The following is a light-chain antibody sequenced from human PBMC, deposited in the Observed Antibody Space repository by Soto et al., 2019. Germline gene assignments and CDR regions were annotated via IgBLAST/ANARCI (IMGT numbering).Light chain of an antibody. CDR1: SNDVGGYNY. V-gene: IGLV2-14*03. CDR2: DVN. Sequence: QSVLTQPASVSGSPGQSITISCTGTSNDVGGYNYVSWYQQHPGKAPKLMIYDVNNRPSGVSNRFSGPKSGNTASLTISGLQAEDEADYYCTSYTSSSTWVFGGGTKLTVL. J-gene: IGLJ3*02. CDR3: TSYTSSSTWV.